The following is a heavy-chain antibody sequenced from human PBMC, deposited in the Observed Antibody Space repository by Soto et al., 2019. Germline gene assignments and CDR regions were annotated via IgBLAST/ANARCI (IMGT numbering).Heavy chain of an antibody. CDR2: IWYDGSNK. CDR3: ARSIAVAGTGWFDP. J-gene: IGHJ5*02. D-gene: IGHD6-19*01. V-gene: IGHV3-33*01. CDR1: GFTFSSYG. Sequence: QVQLVESGGVVVQPGRSLRLSCAASGFTFSSYGMHWVRQAPGKGLEWVAVIWYDGSNKYYADSVKGRFTISRDNSKNTLYLQMNSLRAEDTAVYYCARSIAVAGTGWFDPWGQGTLVTVSS.